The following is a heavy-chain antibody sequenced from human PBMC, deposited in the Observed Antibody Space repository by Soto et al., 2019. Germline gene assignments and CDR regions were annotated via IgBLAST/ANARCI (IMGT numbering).Heavy chain of an antibody. V-gene: IGHV3-30*03. Sequence: GGSLRLSCAASGFTFSSYGMHWVRQAPGKGLEWVAVISYDGSNKYHADAVKGRFTISSDNSKNTLYLQMNSLRAEDTAVYYCARRSSGYPYYFDYWGQGTLVTVSS. CDR2: ISYDGSNK. J-gene: IGHJ4*02. CDR3: ARRSSGYPYYFDY. D-gene: IGHD3-22*01. CDR1: GFTFSSYG.